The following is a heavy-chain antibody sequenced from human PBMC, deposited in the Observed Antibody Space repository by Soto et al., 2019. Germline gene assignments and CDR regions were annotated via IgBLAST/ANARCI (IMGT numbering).Heavy chain of an antibody. V-gene: IGHV3-48*01. CDR3: ARDPGTTRFDY. CDR2: ISSSGSSI. Sequence: EVQLVESGGGLVQPGGSLRLSCAASGFTFSTYSMNWVRQAPGKGLECVSYISSSGSSIYYADSVKGRITISRDNANNSLYLQMNSLRGEDTAVYYCARDPGTTRFDYRSQGTLVTVSS. D-gene: IGHD1-1*01. CDR1: GFTFSTYS. J-gene: IGHJ4*02.